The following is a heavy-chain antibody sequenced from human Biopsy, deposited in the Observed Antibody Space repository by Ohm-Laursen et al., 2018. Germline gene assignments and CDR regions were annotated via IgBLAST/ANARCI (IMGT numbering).Heavy chain of an antibody. CDR2: VDWDDYK. V-gene: IGHV2-70*11. J-gene: IGHJ6*02. CDR1: GFSLSARGMC. Sequence: TQTLTLTCSFSGFSLSARGMCVSWIRQAPGKALEWLARVDWDDYKDYSASLQTKLSISKDTSNDQMVLTVNNVDPADTATYYCARTPILIVSAGLVYRHRRHLQGMDVRGQGIAVTVS. D-gene: IGHD6-13*01. CDR3: ARTPILIVSAGLVYRHRRHLQGMDV.